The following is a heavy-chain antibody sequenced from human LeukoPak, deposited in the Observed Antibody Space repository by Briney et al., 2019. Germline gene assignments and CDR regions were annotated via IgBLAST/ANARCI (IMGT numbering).Heavy chain of an antibody. V-gene: IGHV3-20*04. D-gene: IGHD3-3*01. J-gene: IGHJ4*02. CDR3: ARDRAADYDFWIYYFDY. CDR1: GFTFDDYG. CDR2: INWNGGST. Sequence: RSGGSLRLSCAASGFTFDDYGMSWVRQAPGKGLEWVSGINWNGGSTGYADSVKGRFTISRDNAKNSLYLQMNSLRAEDTALYYCARDRAADYDFWIYYFDYWGQGTLVTVSS.